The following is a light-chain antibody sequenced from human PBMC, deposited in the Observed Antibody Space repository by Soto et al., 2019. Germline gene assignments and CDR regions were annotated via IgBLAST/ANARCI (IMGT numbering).Light chain of an antibody. CDR3: QQLNSYPLT. V-gene: IGKV1-5*03. J-gene: IGKJ4*01. CDR2: KAS. CDR1: QSISSW. Sequence: DIQMTQSPSTLSASVGDRVTITCRASQSISSWLAWYQQKPGTAPKLLISKASSLESGVPSRFSGSGSGTDFTLTISSLQPEDFATYYCQQLNSYPLTFGGGTKVDIK.